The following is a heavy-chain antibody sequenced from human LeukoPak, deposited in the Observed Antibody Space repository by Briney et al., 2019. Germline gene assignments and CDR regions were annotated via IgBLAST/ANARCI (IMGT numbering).Heavy chain of an antibody. V-gene: IGHV3-30-3*01. CDR1: GFTFSSYA. J-gene: IGHJ4*02. Sequence: GGSLRLSCAASGFTFSSYAMHWVGQAPGKGLEWVAVISYDGSNKYYADSVKGRFTISRDNSKNTLYLQMNSLRAEDTAVYYCARGGAAMATTCPDDYWGQGTLVTVSS. CDR3: ARGGAAMATTCPDDY. CDR2: ISYDGSNK. D-gene: IGHD5-18*01.